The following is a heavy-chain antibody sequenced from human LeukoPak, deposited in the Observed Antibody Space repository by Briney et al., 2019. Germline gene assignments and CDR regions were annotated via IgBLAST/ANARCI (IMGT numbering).Heavy chain of an antibody. CDR1: GFTFSSYG. CDR2: ISYDGSNK. CDR3: ANTVTTYYYYGMDV. D-gene: IGHD4-17*01. V-gene: IGHV3-30*18. Sequence: GRSLRLSCAASGFTFSSYGVHWVRHAPGRGLEWVAVISYDGSNKYYADSVKGRFTISRDNSKNTLYLQMNSLRAEDTAVYYCANTVTTYYYYGMDVWGKGTTVTVSS. J-gene: IGHJ6*04.